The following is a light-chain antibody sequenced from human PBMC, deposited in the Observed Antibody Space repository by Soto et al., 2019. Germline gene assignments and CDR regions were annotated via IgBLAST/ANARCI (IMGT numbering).Light chain of an antibody. V-gene: IGKV3-20*01. J-gene: IGKJ3*01. CDR2: GAS. CDR1: QSVSSSY. Sequence: EIVLTQSPGTLSLSPGERATLSCRASQSVSSSYLAWYQQKPGQAPRLLIYGASSRATGIPDRFSGSGSVTDFALTISRLEPEDFAVYYCQQYGSSPLTFGPGTKGDIK. CDR3: QQYGSSPLT.